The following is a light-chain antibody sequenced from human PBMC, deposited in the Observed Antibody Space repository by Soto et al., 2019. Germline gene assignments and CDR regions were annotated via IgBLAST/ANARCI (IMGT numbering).Light chain of an antibody. CDR1: SSDVGGYNY. Sequence: QSALTQFPSASGSPGQSVTISCTGTSSDVGGYNYVSWYQQHPGKAPKLMIYEVNKRPSGVPDRFSGSKSGNTASLTVSGLQAEDEAHYYCNSYAGSNFLVFGGGTKVTVL. CDR2: EVN. J-gene: IGLJ2*01. V-gene: IGLV2-8*01. CDR3: NSYAGSNFLV.